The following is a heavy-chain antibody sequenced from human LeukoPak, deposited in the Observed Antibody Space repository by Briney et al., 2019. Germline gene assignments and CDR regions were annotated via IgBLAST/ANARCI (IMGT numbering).Heavy chain of an antibody. J-gene: IGHJ4*02. CDR2: NNPNSGGT. D-gene: IGHD3-22*01. CDR3: ATTNYYDSSGSFDY. Sequence: ASVKVSCTASGYTFTGYYMHWLRQAPGQGLERMVWNNPNSGGTNYAQKFQGRVTMTRNASISTAYMELSRLRSDDTAVYYCATTNYYDSSGSFDYWGQGTLVTVSS. CDR1: GYTFTGYY. V-gene: IGHV1-2*02.